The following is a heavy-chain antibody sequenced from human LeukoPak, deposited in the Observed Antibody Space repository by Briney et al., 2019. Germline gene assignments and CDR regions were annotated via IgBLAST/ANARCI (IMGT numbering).Heavy chain of an antibody. J-gene: IGHJ6*02. D-gene: IGHD3-9*01. CDR1: GGSISSSDYY. CDR3: ARHPHRASDILTGPWGPTDYYYGMDV. Sequence: KPSETLSLTCTVSGGSISSSDYYWGWIRQPPGKGLEWIGSIYYSGTTYYNPSLKSRLTISVDTSKNHFSLRLNSVTAADTAVYYCARHPHRASDILTGPWGPTDYYYGMDVWGQGTTVTVSS. V-gene: IGHV4-39*01. CDR2: IYYSGTT.